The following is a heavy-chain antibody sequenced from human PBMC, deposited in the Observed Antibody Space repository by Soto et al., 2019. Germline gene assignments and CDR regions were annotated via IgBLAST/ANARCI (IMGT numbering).Heavy chain of an antibody. CDR1: GDSVSSNSAA. CDR3: TKQKGDSRTYNGMDG. J-gene: IGHJ6*02. Sequence: LSQTLSLTCAISGDSVSSNSAAWNWIRQSPSRGLEWLGRAYYRSQWYYDSAVSVRSRITVIPDTSKNQFSLQLNSVTPEDAAVYYCTKQKGDSRTYNGMDGWGQGTTVTLSS. D-gene: IGHD2-21*02. CDR2: AYYRSQWYY. V-gene: IGHV6-1*01.